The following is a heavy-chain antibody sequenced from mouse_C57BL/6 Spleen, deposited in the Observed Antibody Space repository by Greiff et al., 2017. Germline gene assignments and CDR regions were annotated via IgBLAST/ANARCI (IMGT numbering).Heavy chain of an antibody. V-gene: IGHV14-2*01. D-gene: IGHD1-1*01. CDR3: ARCGSSPDY. Sequence: VQLKQSGAALVKPGASVKLSCTASGFNIKDYYMPWVKQRTEQGLEWIGWIDPEGGEIKYAPKFQGKATITADTTSITAYMQLSSLTSEDTAVYYCARCGSSPDYWGQGTTLTVSS. CDR2: IDPEGGEI. J-gene: IGHJ2*01. CDR1: GFNIKDYY.